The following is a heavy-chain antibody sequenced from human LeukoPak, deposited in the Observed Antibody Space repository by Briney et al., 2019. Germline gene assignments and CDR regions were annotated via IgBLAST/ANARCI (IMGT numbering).Heavy chain of an antibody. CDR3: ARMYYCDSSGYLDY. CDR2: INWNGGST. D-gene: IGHD3-22*01. Sequence: PGGSLRLSCAASGFTFDDYGMSWVRQAPGKGLEWVSGINWNGGSTGYADSVKGRFTISRDNAKNSLYLQMNSLRAEDTALYYCARMYYCDSSGYLDYWGQGTLVTVSS. J-gene: IGHJ4*02. V-gene: IGHV3-20*04. CDR1: GFTFDDYG.